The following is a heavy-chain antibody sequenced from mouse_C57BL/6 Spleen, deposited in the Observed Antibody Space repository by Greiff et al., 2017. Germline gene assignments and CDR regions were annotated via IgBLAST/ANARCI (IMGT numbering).Heavy chain of an antibody. V-gene: IGHV2-2*01. CDR2: IWSGGST. CDR3: ARGRLRPLYYAMDY. J-gene: IGHJ4*01. D-gene: IGHD2-4*01. Sequence: QVQLQQSGPGLVQPSQSLSITCTVSGFSLTSYGVHWVRQSPGKGLEWLGVIWSGGSTDYNAAFISRLSISKDNSKSQVFFKMNSLQADDTAIYYCARGRLRPLYYAMDYWGQGTSVTVSS. CDR1: GFSLTSYG.